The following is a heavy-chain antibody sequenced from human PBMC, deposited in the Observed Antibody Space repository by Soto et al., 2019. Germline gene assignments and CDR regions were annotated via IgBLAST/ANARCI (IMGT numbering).Heavy chain of an antibody. V-gene: IGHV4-30-4*01. Sequence: PSETLSLTCTGSCGSISSGDYYWSWIRQPPGKGLEWIGYIYYSGSTFYNPSLKNRVTISLDTSKIQFSLKLSSVTAADTAVYCVREGGDNWFDPWGQGTLVTVSS. CDR3: VREGGDNWFDP. CDR1: CGSISSGDYY. CDR2: IYYSGST. J-gene: IGHJ5*02. D-gene: IGHD3-16*01.